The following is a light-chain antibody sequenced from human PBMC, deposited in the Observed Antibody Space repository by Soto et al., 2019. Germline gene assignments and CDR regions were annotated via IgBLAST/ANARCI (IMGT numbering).Light chain of an antibody. CDR1: QSVSSW. V-gene: IGKV1-5*01. J-gene: IGKJ2*01. CDR3: QHYDSYPYT. Sequence: DIQMTQSPSTLSASVGDRVTITCRASQSVSSWLAWYHQKPGKAPKLLISDASTLESGVPSRFGGSGSGTEFTLTISSLQPDDFATYYCQHYDSYPYTFGQGTKLEIK. CDR2: DAS.